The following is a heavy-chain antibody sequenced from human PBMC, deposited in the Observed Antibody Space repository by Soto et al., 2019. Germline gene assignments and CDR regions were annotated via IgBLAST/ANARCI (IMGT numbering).Heavy chain of an antibody. V-gene: IGHV4-34*01. Sequence: QVQLQQWGAGLLKPSETLSLTCAVYGGSFSGYYWSWIRQPPGKGLEWIGEINHSGSTNYNPSLKSRVTISVDTSKNQFSLKLSSVTAAATAVYYCARDIDGYNFGYFQHWGQGTLVTVSS. J-gene: IGHJ1*01. D-gene: IGHD5-12*01. CDR1: GGSFSGYY. CDR2: INHSGST. CDR3: ARDIDGYNFGYFQH.